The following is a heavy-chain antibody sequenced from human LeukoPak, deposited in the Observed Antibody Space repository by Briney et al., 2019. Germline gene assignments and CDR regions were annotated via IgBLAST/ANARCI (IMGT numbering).Heavy chain of an antibody. CDR2: IYPGDSDT. CDR1: GYSFTSYW. Sequence: PGESLKISCKGSGYSFTSYWIGWMRQMPGKGLEWMGIIYPGDSDTRYSPSFQGQVTISADKSISTAYLQWSSLKASDTAMYYCARQGHGFYGGYDYEEWRYWGQGTLVTVSS. CDR3: ARQGHGFYGGYDYEEWRY. J-gene: IGHJ4*02. D-gene: IGHD5-12*01. V-gene: IGHV5-51*01.